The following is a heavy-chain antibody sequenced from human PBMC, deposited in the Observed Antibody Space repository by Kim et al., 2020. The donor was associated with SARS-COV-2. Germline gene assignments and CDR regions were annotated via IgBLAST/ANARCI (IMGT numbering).Heavy chain of an antibody. J-gene: IGHJ6*03. CDR3: ARDGGITGSDYYYYYMDV. Sequence: KGRFTISRDNAKNSRYLQMNSLRAEDTAVYYCARDGGITGSDYYYYYMDVWGKGTTVTVSS. D-gene: IGHD1-20*01. V-gene: IGHV3-48*03.